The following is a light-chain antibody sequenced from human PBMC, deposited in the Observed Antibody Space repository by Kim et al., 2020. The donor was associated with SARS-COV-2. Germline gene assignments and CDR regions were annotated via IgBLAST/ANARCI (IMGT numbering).Light chain of an antibody. V-gene: IGLV1-40*01. CDR3: QSYDSSLSGSRV. CDR1: SSNIGAGYD. J-gene: IGLJ1*01. Sequence: VTISCTGRSSNIGAGYDVHWYQQLPGTAPKLLIYGNNNRPSGVPDRFSGSKSATSASLAITGLQAEDEADYYCQSYDSSLSGSRVFGSGTKVTVL. CDR2: GNN.